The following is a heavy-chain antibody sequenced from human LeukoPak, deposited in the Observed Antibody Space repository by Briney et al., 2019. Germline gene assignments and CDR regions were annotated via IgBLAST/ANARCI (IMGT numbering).Heavy chain of an antibody. Sequence: PGGSLRLSCTASGFTLSSYEMSWIRQAPGKGLEWVSSIDYSSGSTYYADSVKGRFTISRDNSKNTLYLQLNSLRGDDTAVYFCAKYNDLDGYNYAYLDYWGQGTLVTVSS. CDR2: IDYSSGST. V-gene: IGHV3-23*01. CDR1: GFTLSSYE. J-gene: IGHJ4*02. CDR3: AKYNDLDGYNYAYLDY. D-gene: IGHD5-18*01.